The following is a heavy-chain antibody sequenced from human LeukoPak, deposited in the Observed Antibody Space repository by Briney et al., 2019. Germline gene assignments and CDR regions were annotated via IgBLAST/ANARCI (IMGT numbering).Heavy chain of an antibody. Sequence: GSLRLSCAASGFTFSDHYMDWVRQAPGKGLEWVGRIRKKANSYTTEYAASVKGRFTISRDNSKNTLYLQMNSLRAEDTAVYYCAKDLEYGSGSYYNGLSAFDIWGQGTMVTVSS. CDR1: GFTFSDHY. CDR3: AKDLEYGSGSYYNGLSAFDI. CDR2: IRKKANSYTT. V-gene: IGHV3-72*01. J-gene: IGHJ3*02. D-gene: IGHD3-10*01.